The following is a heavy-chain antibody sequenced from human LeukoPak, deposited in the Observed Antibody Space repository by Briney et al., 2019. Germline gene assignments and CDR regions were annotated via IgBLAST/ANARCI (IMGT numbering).Heavy chain of an antibody. Sequence: GGSLRLSCTVSGFTVSSNSMSWVRQAPGKGLEWVSFIYSDNTYYADSVKGRFTISRDNSKNTLYLQMNSLRAEDTAVYYCAKDGYSSGWNNYYYYMDVWGKGTTVTVSS. D-gene: IGHD6-19*01. J-gene: IGHJ6*03. CDR1: GFTVSSNS. CDR2: IYSDNT. V-gene: IGHV3-53*01. CDR3: AKDGYSSGWNNYYYYMDV.